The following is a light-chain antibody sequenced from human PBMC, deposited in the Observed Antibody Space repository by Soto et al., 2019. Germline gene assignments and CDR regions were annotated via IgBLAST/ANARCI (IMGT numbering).Light chain of an antibody. CDR3: QQYNNWPPAIT. CDR1: QSVSSN. CDR2: GAS. J-gene: IGKJ5*01. V-gene: IGKV3-15*01. Sequence: EIVMTPSPTTLSVSPVERATLSCRASQSVSSNLAWYQQKPGQAPRLLIYGASTRATGIPARFSGSGSGTEFTLTISSLQSEDFAVYYCQQYNNWPPAITFGQGTRLEI.